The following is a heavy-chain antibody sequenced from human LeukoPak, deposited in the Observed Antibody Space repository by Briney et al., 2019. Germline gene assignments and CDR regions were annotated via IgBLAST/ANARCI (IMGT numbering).Heavy chain of an antibody. J-gene: IGHJ6*03. D-gene: IGHD6-13*01. V-gene: IGHV3-11*01. CDR3: ARPAASGYMDV. CDR2: ISSSGSTI. CDR1: GFTFSNYY. Sequence: GGSLRLSCAASGFTFSNYYMSWIRQAPGKGLEWVSYISSSGSTIYYADSVKGRFTISRDNAKNSLYLQMNSLRAEDTAVYYCARPAASGYMDVWGKGTTVTVSS.